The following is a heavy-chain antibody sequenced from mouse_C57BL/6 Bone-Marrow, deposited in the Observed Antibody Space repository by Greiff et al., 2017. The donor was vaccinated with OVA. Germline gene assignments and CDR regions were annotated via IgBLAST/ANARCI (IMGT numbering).Heavy chain of an antibody. V-gene: IGHV5-12*01. CDR1: GFTFSDYY. CDR3: ARRYGSSPFAY. CDR2: ISNGGGST. Sequence: EVKLMESGGGLVQPGGSLKLSCAASGFTFSDYYMYWVRQTPEKRLEWVAYISNGGGSTYYPDTVKGRFTISRDNAKNTLYLQMSSLKSEDTAMYYCARRYGSSPFAYWGQGTLVTVSA. J-gene: IGHJ3*01. D-gene: IGHD1-1*01.